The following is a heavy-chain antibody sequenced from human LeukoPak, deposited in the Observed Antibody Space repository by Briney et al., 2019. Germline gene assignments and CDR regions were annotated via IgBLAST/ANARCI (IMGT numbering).Heavy chain of an antibody. CDR1: GVSITTSSYY. Sequence: SETLSLTCSVSGVSITTSSYYWGWIRQPPGKGLEWIGYIYHSGSTYYNPSLKSRVTISVDRSKNQFSLKLSSVTAADTAVYYCARDRIAVAGTAGNHAFDIWGQGTMVTVSS. CDR3: ARDRIAVAGTAGNHAFDI. J-gene: IGHJ3*02. D-gene: IGHD6-19*01. CDR2: IYHSGST. V-gene: IGHV4-30-2*01.